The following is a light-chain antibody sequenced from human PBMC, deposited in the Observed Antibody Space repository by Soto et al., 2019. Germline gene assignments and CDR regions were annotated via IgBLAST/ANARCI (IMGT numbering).Light chain of an antibody. CDR3: SSYTSSCTYV. V-gene: IGLV2-14*01. CDR2: DVS. J-gene: IGLJ1*01. CDR1: SSDVGGYNY. Sequence: QSALTQPASVSGSPGQSIAISCTGTSSDVGGYNYVSWYQQHPGKAPKLMVYDVSNRPSGVSNRFSGSKSGNTASLTISGLQAEDEAVYYCSSYTSSCTYVFGTGTKVTVL.